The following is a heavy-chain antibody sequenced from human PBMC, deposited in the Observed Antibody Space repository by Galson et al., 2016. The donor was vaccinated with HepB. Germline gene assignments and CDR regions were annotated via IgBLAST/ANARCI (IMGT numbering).Heavy chain of an antibody. J-gene: IGHJ4*02. Sequence: LSLTCNVSGDSVTTGGYYWSWIRQHPGKGLEWIGYIYSRVVTFYTPSLRSRVEISVDTSKNQFSLKLSSVTAADTAFYYCASGGYSYGYGDDYWGQGILVTVSS. D-gene: IGHD5-18*01. V-gene: IGHV4-31*03. CDR1: GDSVTTGGYY. CDR2: IYSRVVT. CDR3: ASGGYSYGYGDDY.